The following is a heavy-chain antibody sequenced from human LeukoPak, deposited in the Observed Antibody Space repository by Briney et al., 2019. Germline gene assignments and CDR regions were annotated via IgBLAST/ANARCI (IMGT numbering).Heavy chain of an antibody. CDR2: ISSSSSYI. J-gene: IGHJ3*02. CDR1: GFTFSSYS. V-gene: IGHV3-21*01. CDR3: ARDRGDYVWGSYRFDAFDI. D-gene: IGHD3-16*02. Sequence: PGGSLRLSCAASGFTFSSYSMNWVRQAPGKGLEWVSSISSSSSYIYYADSVKGRFTISRDNAKNSLYLQMNSLRAEDTAVYYCARDRGDYVWGSYRFDAFDIWGQGTIVTVSS.